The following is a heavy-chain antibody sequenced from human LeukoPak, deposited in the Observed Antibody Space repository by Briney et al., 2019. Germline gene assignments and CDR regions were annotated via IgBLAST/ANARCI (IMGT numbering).Heavy chain of an antibody. V-gene: IGHV1-69*05. CDR3: ARGRDGYNTLDY. D-gene: IGHD5-24*01. CDR1: GGTFSSYA. CDR2: IIPIFGTA. J-gene: IGHJ4*02. Sequence: GASVKVSCKASGGTFSSYAISWVRQAPGQGLEWMGGIIPIFGTANYAQKFQGRVTITTDESTSTAYMELSSLRSEVTAVYYCARGRDGYNTLDYWGQGTLVTVSS.